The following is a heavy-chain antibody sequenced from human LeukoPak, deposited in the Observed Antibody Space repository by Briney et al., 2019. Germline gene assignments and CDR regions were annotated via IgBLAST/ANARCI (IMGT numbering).Heavy chain of an antibody. J-gene: IGHJ4*02. CDR3: ARDFGTTGWHTFDY. Sequence: SQTLSLTCVVSGDSVSSKNGAWNWIRQSPSRGLEWLGRTYYRTKWYNDYAESMEGRMTISQDTSKNQYSLHLNSVTPDDTAVYYCARDFGTTGWHTFDYWGQGTLVTVSS. D-gene: IGHD6-19*01. CDR2: TYYRTKWYN. V-gene: IGHV6-1*01. CDR1: GDSVSSKNGA.